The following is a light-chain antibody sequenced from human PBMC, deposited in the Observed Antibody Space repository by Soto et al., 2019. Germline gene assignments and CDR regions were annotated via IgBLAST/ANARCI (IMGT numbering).Light chain of an antibody. CDR2: GAS. CDR3: QQYGSSPLT. J-gene: IGKJ4*01. V-gene: IGKV3-20*01. Sequence: ESVLTDSPCTLPLSPLERARLSFMSSQSVSSNYLAWYQQKPGQAPRLLIYGASARASDIPARFSGGGSGTEFTLTISSLQSEDFAVYYCQQYGSSPLTFGGGTKVDNK. CDR1: QSVSSNY.